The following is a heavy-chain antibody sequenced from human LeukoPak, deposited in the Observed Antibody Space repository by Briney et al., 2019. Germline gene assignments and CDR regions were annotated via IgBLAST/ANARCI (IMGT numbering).Heavy chain of an antibody. CDR1: GGSLSSYY. V-gene: IGHV4-59*01. J-gene: IGHJ3*02. D-gene: IGHD6-13*01. Sequence: SEGLSLTCTVSGGSLSSYYWSWIRQPPRKGLEWIGYIYYSGSTNYKPSVESRVTISVDTSKNQFSPKLSSVTAADTAVYYCARAPHGSWYDSGAFDIWGQGTMVTVSS. CDR3: ARAPHGSWYDSGAFDI. CDR2: IYYSGST.